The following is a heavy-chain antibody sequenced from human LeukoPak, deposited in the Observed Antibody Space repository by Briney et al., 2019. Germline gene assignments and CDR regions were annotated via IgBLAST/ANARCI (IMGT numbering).Heavy chain of an antibody. J-gene: IGHJ4*02. CDR2: INPNSGGT. D-gene: IGHD2-15*01. Sequence: ASVKVSCKASGYTFTGYYMHWVRQAPGQGLEWMGWINPNSGGTKYAQKFQGRVTMTRDTSISTAYMELSSLRSEDTAVYYCARRRYCSGGSCYQPFDYWGQGTLVTVSS. CDR1: GYTFTGYY. CDR3: ARRRYCSGGSCYQPFDY. V-gene: IGHV1-2*02.